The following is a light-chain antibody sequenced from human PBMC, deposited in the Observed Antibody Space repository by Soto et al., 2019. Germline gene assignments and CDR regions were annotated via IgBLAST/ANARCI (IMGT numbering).Light chain of an antibody. Sequence: EIVLTQSPATLAVSPGERVTLSCRASETVAINLAWYQQKPGQAPRLLIYGASTRATDMPGTFSGRGSGTEFNLTISSLQSEDFAVYSCQQYKNWPRTCGQGPKVEIK. CDR2: GAS. J-gene: IGKJ1*01. V-gene: IGKV3-15*01. CDR3: QQYKNWPRT. CDR1: ETVAIN.